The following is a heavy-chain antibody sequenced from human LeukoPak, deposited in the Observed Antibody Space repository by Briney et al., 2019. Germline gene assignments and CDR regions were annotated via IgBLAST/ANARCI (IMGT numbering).Heavy chain of an antibody. D-gene: IGHD3-16*01. CDR3: ARVGRGDYTWGSYPFDY. V-gene: IGHV4-59*01. Sequence: SETLSLTCTVSGGSISNYYWSWIRQPPGKGLEWIGYISYSGSTNYNPSLKSRVTISVDTSKNQFSLKLTSVTTADTAVYYCARVGRGDYTWGSYPFDYWGQGTLVTVSS. CDR2: ISYSGST. J-gene: IGHJ4*02. CDR1: GGSISNYY.